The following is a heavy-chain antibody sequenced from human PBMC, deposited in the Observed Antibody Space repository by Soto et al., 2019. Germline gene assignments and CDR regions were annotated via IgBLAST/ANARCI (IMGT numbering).Heavy chain of an antibody. J-gene: IGHJ4*02. CDR3: ARFVRHQLPTIDY. D-gene: IGHD1-26*01. V-gene: IGHV1-8*01. CDR1: GYTFTNYD. CDR2: MNPSNGNT. Sequence: GASVKVSCKASGYTFTNYDINWVRQATGQGLEWMGWMNPSNGNTGYAQKFQGRVTMTTDTSISTAYMELSSLTSADTAVYYCARFVRHQLPTIDYWGQGALVTVSS.